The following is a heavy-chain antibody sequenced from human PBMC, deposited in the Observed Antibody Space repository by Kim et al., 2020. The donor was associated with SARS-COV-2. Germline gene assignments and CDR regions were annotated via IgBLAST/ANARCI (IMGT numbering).Heavy chain of an antibody. D-gene: IGHD3-16*02. J-gene: IGHJ4*02. CDR2: ISYDGSNK. CDR3: AGFYDYVWGSYRPADY. V-gene: IGHV3-30*04. CDR1: GFTFSSYA. Sequence: GGSLRLSCAASGFTFSSYAMHWVRQAPGKGLEWVAVISYDGSNKYYADSVKGRFTISRDNSKNTLYLQMNSLRAGDTAVYYCAGFYDYVWGSYRPADYWGQGTLVTVSS.